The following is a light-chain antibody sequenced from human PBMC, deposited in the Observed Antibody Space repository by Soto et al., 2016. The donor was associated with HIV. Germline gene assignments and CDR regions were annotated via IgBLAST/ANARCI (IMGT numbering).Light chain of an antibody. Sequence: SYVLSQPPSMSVAPGEPAGITCGGNNIGAKSVHWYQQKPGQAPLLVVYEDSDRPSGIPERFSGSNSGNTATLTISRVEAGDEADYYCQVWDTNSDHPVFGGGTTVTVL. CDR3: QVWDTNSDHPV. J-gene: IGLJ2*01. CDR2: EDS. V-gene: IGLV3-21*02. CDR1: NIGAKS.